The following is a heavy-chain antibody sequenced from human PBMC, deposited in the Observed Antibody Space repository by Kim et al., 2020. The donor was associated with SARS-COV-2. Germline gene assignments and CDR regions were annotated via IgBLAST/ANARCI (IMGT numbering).Heavy chain of an antibody. CDR2: INHSGST. D-gene: IGHD3-10*01. Sequence: SETLSLTCAVYGGSFSGYYWSWIRQPPGKGLEWIGEINHSGSTNYNPSLKSRVTISVDTSKNQFSLKLSSVTAADTAVYYCARDWRVLWFGELLSSVHYYYYYGMDVWGQGTTVTVSS. CDR1: GGSFSGYY. J-gene: IGHJ6*02. V-gene: IGHV4-34*01. CDR3: ARDWRVLWFGELLSSVHYYYYYGMDV.